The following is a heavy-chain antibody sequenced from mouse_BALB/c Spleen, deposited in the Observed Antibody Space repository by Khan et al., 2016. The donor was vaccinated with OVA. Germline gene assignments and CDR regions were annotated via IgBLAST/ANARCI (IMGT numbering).Heavy chain of an antibody. Sequence: EVQLQESGPSLVQPSQTLSLTCSVTGDSISSGYWSWIRKFPGNKLEYMGYMISSGYTYYNPSLKSRISITRHTSKNQYYLQLKSVTTEDTATYYCARSTYRYAFAYWGQGTLVTVSA. D-gene: IGHD2-14*01. J-gene: IGHJ3*01. CDR1: GDSISSGY. CDR3: ARSTYRYAFAY. CDR2: MISSGYT. V-gene: IGHV3-8*02.